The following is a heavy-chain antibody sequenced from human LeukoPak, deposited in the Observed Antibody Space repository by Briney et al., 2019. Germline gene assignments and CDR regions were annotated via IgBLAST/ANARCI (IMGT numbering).Heavy chain of an antibody. CDR3: ARMTNYYYYMDV. J-gene: IGHJ6*03. CDR2: ISSSSSTI. CDR1: GFTFSSNS. V-gene: IGHV3-48*01. Sequence: PGGSLRLSCAASGFTFSSNSMNWARQAPGKGLEWVPYISSSSSTIYYADSVKGRFTISRDNAKNSLYLQMNSLRAEDTAVYYCARMTNYYYYMDVWGKGTTVTVSS.